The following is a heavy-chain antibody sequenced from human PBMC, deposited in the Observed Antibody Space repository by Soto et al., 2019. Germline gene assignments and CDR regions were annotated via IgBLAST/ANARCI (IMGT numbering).Heavy chain of an antibody. CDR2: ISYDGSNK. CDR3: VGGQYYFDY. Sequence: QVQLVESGGGVVQPGRSLRLSCAASGFPFSSYGMHWVREAPGKGLEWVAVISYDGSNKYYADSVKGRFTISRDNSASTLYLQMNSLRPEDTALYYCVGGQYYFDYGGQGTLVTVS. D-gene: IGHD3-10*01. CDR1: GFPFSSYG. V-gene: IGHV3-30*03. J-gene: IGHJ4*02.